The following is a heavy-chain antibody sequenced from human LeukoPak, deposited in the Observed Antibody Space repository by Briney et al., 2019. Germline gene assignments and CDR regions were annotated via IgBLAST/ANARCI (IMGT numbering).Heavy chain of an antibody. Sequence: GGSLRLSCAASGFTFSTSWMSWVRQVPGKGLEWVANIKKDGSETYYVDSVKGRFTISRDNAKNSLYLQMNSLRAEDTAMYYCAGGRYSGTTYYFDYWGQGTLVTVSS. CDR2: IKKDGSET. D-gene: IGHD5-12*01. CDR1: GFTFSTSW. CDR3: AGGRYSGTTYYFDY. V-gene: IGHV3-7*03. J-gene: IGHJ4*02.